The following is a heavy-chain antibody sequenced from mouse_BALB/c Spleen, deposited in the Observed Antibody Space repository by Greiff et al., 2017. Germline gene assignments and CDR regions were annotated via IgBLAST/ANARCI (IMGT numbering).Heavy chain of an antibody. J-gene: IGHJ3*01. D-gene: IGHD1-2*01. V-gene: IGHV14-4*02. CDR1: GFNIKDYY. CDR2: IDPENGDT. Sequence: EVQLQQSGAELVRSGASVKLSCTASGFNIKDYYMHWVKQRPEQGLEWIGWIDPENGDTEYAPKFQGKATMTADTSSNTAYLQLSSLTSEDTAVYYCNVLRLPSFAYWGQGTLVTVSA. CDR3: NVLRLPSFAY.